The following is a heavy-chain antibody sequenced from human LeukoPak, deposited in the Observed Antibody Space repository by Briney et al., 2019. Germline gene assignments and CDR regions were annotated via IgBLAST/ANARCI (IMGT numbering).Heavy chain of an antibody. J-gene: IGHJ4*02. V-gene: IGHV3-21*01. CDR2: ISSSSSYI. CDR1: GFTFSSYS. CDR3: ARDTGVSAVTTVGGVDY. Sequence: TGGSLRLSCAASGFTFSSYSMNWVRQAPGKGLEWVSSISSSSSYIYYADSVKGRFTISRDNAKNSLYLQMNSLRAEDTAVYYCARDTGVSAVTTVGGVDYWGQGTLVTVSS. D-gene: IGHD4-17*01.